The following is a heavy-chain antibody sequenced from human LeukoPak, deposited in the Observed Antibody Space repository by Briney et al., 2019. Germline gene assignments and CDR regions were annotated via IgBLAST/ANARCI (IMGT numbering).Heavy chain of an antibody. CDR2: IKQDGSEK. CDR3: ARVSIAAAGTFCYFDY. D-gene: IGHD6-13*01. J-gene: IGHJ4*02. CDR1: GFTFSSYW. Sequence: PGGSLRLSCAASGFTFSSYWMSWVRQAPGKGLEWVANIKQDGSEKYYVDSVKGRFTISRDNAKNSLHLQMNSLRAEDTAVYYCARVSIAAAGTFCYFDYWGQGTLVTVSS. V-gene: IGHV3-7*04.